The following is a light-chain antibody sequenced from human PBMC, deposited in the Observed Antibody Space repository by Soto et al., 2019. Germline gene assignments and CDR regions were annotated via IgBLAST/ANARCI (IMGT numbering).Light chain of an antibody. J-gene: IGLJ1*01. Sequence: QSALTQPASVSGSPGQSITISCTGTSSDVGTYNYVSWYQHHPGKAPKLIIYEVSNRPPEVSNRFSGSKSGSTASLTISGLQAEDEADYHCTSYTRDTALVFGTGTKVTVL. V-gene: IGLV2-14*01. CDR3: TSYTRDTALV. CDR2: EVS. CDR1: SSDVGTYNY.